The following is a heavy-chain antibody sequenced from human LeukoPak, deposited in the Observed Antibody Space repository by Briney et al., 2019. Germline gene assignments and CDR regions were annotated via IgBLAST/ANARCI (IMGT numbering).Heavy chain of an antibody. CDR3: AKDPRHSTNWFFDY. Sequence: GGSLRLSCAASGFTFSSYAMSWVRQAPGKGLEWVSSITGSGDDANHADPVKGRFTISRDNSKNTLYLQMNSLRAEDTAVYYCAKDPRHSTNWFFDYWGQGTLVTVSS. D-gene: IGHD6-13*01. CDR2: ITGSGDDA. J-gene: IGHJ4*02. V-gene: IGHV3-23*01. CDR1: GFTFSSYA.